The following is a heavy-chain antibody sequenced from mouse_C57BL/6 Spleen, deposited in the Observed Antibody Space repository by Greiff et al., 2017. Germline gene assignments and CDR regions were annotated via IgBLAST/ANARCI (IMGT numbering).Heavy chain of an antibody. Sequence: EVQLVESGPELVKPGASVKIPCKASGYTFTDYNMDWVKQSHGKSLEWIGDINPNNGGTIYNQKFKGKATLTVDKSSSTAYMELRSLTSEDTAVYYCAREYSNYLYYFDYWGQGTTLTVSS. CDR3: AREYSNYLYYFDY. D-gene: IGHD2-5*01. CDR2: INPNNGGT. J-gene: IGHJ2*01. CDR1: GYTFTDYN. V-gene: IGHV1-18*01.